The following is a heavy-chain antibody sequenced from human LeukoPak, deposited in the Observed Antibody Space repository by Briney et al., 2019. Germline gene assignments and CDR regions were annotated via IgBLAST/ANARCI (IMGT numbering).Heavy chain of an antibody. CDR3: ASVPLDLNYYYYMDV. V-gene: IGHV4-59*01. CDR1: GGSISSYY. D-gene: IGHD6-6*01. Sequence: KPSETLSLTCTVSGGSISSYYWSWIRQPPGKGLEWIRYIYYSGSTNYNPSLKSRVTISVDTSKNQFSLKLSSVTAADTAVYYCASVPLDLNYYYYMDVWGKGTTVTVSS. J-gene: IGHJ6*03. CDR2: IYYSGST.